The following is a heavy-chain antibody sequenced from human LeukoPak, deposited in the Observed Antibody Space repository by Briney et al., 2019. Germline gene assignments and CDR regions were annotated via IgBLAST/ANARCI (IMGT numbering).Heavy chain of an antibody. CDR1: GYTFTSYD. Sequence: GASVKVSCKASGYTFTSYDINWVRQATGQGLEWMGWMNPNSGNTGYAQKFQGRVTMTRNTSISTAYMELSSLRSEDTAVYYCARVGSKFGELFLGYGMDVWGQGTTVTVSS. CDR2: MNPNSGNT. D-gene: IGHD3-10*02. CDR3: ARVGSKFGELFLGYGMDV. V-gene: IGHV1-8*01. J-gene: IGHJ6*02.